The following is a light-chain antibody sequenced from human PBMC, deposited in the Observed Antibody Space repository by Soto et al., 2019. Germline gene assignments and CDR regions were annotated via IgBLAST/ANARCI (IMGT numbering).Light chain of an antibody. CDR1: QTISSNY. Sequence: DIVLTQSPGTLSVSPGERATLSCRASQTISSNYLAWYQQKPGQPPSLLIYGTSSRATGIPNRFSSSGSGTDFTLTIGRLEPDDSAIYYCQQYVSWTFGQGTKVEIK. CDR2: GTS. V-gene: IGKV3-20*01. J-gene: IGKJ1*01. CDR3: QQYVSWT.